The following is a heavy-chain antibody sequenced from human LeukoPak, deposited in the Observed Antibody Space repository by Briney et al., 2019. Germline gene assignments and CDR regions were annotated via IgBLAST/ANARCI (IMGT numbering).Heavy chain of an antibody. J-gene: IGHJ4*02. CDR3: ARDHRTGDKDY. D-gene: IGHD7-27*01. V-gene: IGHV4-39*07. CDR1: GGSISSSSYY. CDR2: ICYSGST. Sequence: SETLSLTCTVSGGSISSSSYYWGWIRQPPGKGLEWIGSICYSGSTYYNPSLKSRVTISVDTSKNQFSLKLSSVTAADTAVYYCARDHRTGDKDYWGQGTLVTVSS.